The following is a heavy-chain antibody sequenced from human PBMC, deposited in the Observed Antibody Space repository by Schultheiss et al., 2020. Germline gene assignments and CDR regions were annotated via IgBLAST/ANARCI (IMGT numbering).Heavy chain of an antibody. CDR3: ARTILYCSGGSCYSVALSD. J-gene: IGHJ4*02. CDR1: GYTFTGYY. Sequence: ASVKVSCKASGYTFTGYYMHWVRQAPGQGLEWMGWINPNSGGTNYAQKFQGRVTMTRDTSISTAYMELSRLRSDDTAVYYCARTILYCSGGSCYSVALSDWGQGTLVNVYS. D-gene: IGHD2-15*01. V-gene: IGHV1-2*02. CDR2: INPNSGGT.